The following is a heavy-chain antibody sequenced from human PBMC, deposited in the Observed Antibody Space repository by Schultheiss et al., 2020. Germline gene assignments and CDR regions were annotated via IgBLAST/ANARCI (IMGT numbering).Heavy chain of an antibody. Sequence: GSLRLSCAASGFTFSDYYMSWIRQAPGKGLEWIGRIYTSGSTNYNPSLKSRVTISVDTSKNQFSLKLSSVTAADTAVYYCARDHPWFGEPLSDPGYYYGMDVWGQGTTVTVSS. CDR1: GFTFSDYY. D-gene: IGHD3-10*01. V-gene: IGHV4-4*08. J-gene: IGHJ6*02. CDR2: IYTSGST. CDR3: ARDHPWFGEPLSDPGYYYGMDV.